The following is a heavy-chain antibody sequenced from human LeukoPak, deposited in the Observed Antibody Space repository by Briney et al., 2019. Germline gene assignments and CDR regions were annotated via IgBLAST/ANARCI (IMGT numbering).Heavy chain of an antibody. CDR3: ARELVRATTKNWFAP. Sequence: VASVKVSCKASSYTFTSYGIRWVRQAPGQGLEWMGWISAYNGNTNYAQKLQGRVTMTTDTSTSTAYMELRSLRSDDTAVYYCARELVRATTKNWFAPWGQGTLVSVSS. V-gene: IGHV1-18*01. D-gene: IGHD1-26*01. CDR2: ISAYNGNT. CDR1: SYTFTSYG. J-gene: IGHJ5*02.